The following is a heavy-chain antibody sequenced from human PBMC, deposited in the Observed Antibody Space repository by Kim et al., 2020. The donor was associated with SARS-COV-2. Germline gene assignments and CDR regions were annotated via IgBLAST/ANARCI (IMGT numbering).Heavy chain of an antibody. CDR1: GFTFSSYG. CDR2: ISYDGSNK. CDR3: AKDAVVAYYDFWSGYYFHDVNWFDP. D-gene: IGHD3-3*01. Sequence: GGSLRLSCAASGFTFSSYGMHWVRQAPGKGLEWVAVISYDGSNKYYADSVKGRFTISRDNSKNTLYLQMNSLRAEDTAVYYCAKDAVVAYYDFWSGYYFHDVNWFDPWGQGTLV. J-gene: IGHJ5*02. V-gene: IGHV3-30*18.